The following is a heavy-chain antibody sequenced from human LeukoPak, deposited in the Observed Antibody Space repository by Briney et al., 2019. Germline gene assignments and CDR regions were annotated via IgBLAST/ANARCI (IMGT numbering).Heavy chain of an antibody. CDR3: ARXXIQLWFNWFDP. D-gene: IGHD5-18*01. V-gene: IGHV4-34*01. CDR2: INHSGRT. CDR1: GGPFVVYY. Sequence: TLSLTCAVYGGPFVVYYWTGIRHPPGRGWGWIGEINHSGRTNYNPSLRSRVTISVDTSKNQSSLKLSFVTAADTAVYYCARXXIQLWFNWFDPWGQGTLVTVSS. J-gene: IGHJ5*02.